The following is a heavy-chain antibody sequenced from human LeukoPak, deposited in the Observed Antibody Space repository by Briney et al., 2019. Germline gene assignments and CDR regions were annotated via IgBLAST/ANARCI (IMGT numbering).Heavy chain of an antibody. Sequence: GRSLRLSCAASGFTFSSYSMNWVRQAPGKGLEWVSYISSSSSTIYYADSVKGRFTISRDNAKNSLYLQMNSLRAEDTAVYYCAFGAVPDAFDIWGQGTMVTVSS. CDR3: AFGAVPDAFDI. CDR1: GFTFSSYS. V-gene: IGHV3-48*01. D-gene: IGHD3-3*01. J-gene: IGHJ3*02. CDR2: ISSSSSTI.